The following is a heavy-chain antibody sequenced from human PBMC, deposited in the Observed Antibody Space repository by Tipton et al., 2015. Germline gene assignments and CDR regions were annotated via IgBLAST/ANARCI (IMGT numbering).Heavy chain of an antibody. V-gene: IGHV4-59*01. CDR1: DGSFSDYY. Sequence: TLSLTCTVSDGSFSDYYWSWIRQTPGKGLEWIGYIFHSGDTKYNPSLRGRVTISADTSKNQFSLKLTSVTAADTALYFCASTRTGYYFNFDYWGQGTLVTVSS. J-gene: IGHJ4*02. CDR2: IFHSGDT. D-gene: IGHD3/OR15-3a*01. CDR3: ASTRTGYYFNFDY.